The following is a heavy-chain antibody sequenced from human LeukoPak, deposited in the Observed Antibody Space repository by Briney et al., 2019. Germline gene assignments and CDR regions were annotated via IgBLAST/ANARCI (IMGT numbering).Heavy chain of an antibody. Sequence: SETLSLTCAVYGGSFSGYYWSWIRQPPGKGLEWIGEINHSGSTNYNPSLKSRVTISVDTSKNQFSLKLSSVTAADTAVYYCARGVLRAYDSSGYPLNWFDPWGQGTLVTVSS. J-gene: IGHJ5*02. CDR1: GGSFSGYY. CDR2: INHSGST. D-gene: IGHD3-22*01. CDR3: ARGVLRAYDSSGYPLNWFDP. V-gene: IGHV4-34*01.